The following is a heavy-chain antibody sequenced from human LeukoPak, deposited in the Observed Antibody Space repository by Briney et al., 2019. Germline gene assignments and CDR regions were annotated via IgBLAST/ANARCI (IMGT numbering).Heavy chain of an antibody. Sequence: ASVKVSCKASGYTFIGYYIHWVRQAPGQGLEWMGRINPNSGDTNYAQEFQGRVTMTSDTSISTAYMELSRLRSDDTAVYYCARLLRTVTNLDYWGLGTLVTVSS. CDR3: ARLLRTVTNLDY. V-gene: IGHV1-2*06. CDR1: GYTFIGYY. J-gene: IGHJ4*02. CDR2: INPNSGDT. D-gene: IGHD4-11*01.